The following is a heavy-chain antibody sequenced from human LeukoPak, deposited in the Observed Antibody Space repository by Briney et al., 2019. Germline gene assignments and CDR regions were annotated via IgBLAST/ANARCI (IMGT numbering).Heavy chain of an antibody. CDR3: AREGGYYGSGYYFDY. V-gene: IGHV4-34*01. CDR1: GGSFSGYY. J-gene: IGHJ4*02. CDR2: INHSGST. D-gene: IGHD3-10*01. Sequence: SETLSLTCAVYGGSFSGYYWSWIRQPPGKGLEWIGEINHSGSTNYNPSLKSRVTISVDTSKNQLSLKLSSVTAADTAVYYCAREGGYYGSGYYFDYWGQGTLVTVSS.